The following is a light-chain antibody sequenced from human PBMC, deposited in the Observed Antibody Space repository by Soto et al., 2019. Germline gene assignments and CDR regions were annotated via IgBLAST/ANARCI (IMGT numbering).Light chain of an antibody. V-gene: IGKV3-11*01. J-gene: IGKJ1*01. CDR2: DAS. CDR3: QQRNNWPWT. Sequence: DNGLPQSPNPLYLAPGERATLPCRSSQGFSTSLAWYQQKPCQSPSPLFYDASDRATGIPARFSCSGSGTDFTLTISSLEPEDFAVYYCQQRNNWPWTFGQGTKGEIK. CDR1: QGFSTS.